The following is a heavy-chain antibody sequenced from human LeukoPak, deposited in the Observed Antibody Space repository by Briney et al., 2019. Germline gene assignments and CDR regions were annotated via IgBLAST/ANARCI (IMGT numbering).Heavy chain of an antibody. CDR1: GFTFSDYY. CDR3: ARERRGYCSSTSCSWFDP. J-gene: IGHJ5*02. CDR2: ISSSGSTI. D-gene: IGHD2-2*01. V-gene: IGHV3-11*04. Sequence: AGGSLRLSCAASGFTFSDYYMSWIRQAPWKGLEWVSYISSSGSTIYYADSVKGRFTISRDNAKNSLYLQMNSLRAEDTAVYYCARERRGYCSSTSCSWFDPWGQGTLVTVSS.